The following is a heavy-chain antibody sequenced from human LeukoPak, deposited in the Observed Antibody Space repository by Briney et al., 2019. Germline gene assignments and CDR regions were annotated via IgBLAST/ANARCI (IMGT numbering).Heavy chain of an antibody. CDR3: AKWRYPKVIDP. CDR1: GFTFSSSE. V-gene: IGHV3-48*03. J-gene: IGHJ5*02. CDR2: INSNGDFK. D-gene: IGHD3-9*01. Sequence: GGSLRLSCTASGFTFSSSEMNWVRQAPGKGLEWVSYINSNGDFKYYADSVKGRFTISRDNAKNSLYLQMNSLRAEDTAVYYCAKWRYPKVIDPWGQGTLVTVSS.